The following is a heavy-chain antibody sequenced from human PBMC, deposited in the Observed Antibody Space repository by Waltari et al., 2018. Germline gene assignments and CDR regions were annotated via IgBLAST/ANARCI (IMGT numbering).Heavy chain of an antibody. J-gene: IGHJ4*02. V-gene: IGHV3-30*02. Sequence: QVQLVESGGGVFQPGGSLRLSCAASGFTFSSYGMHWVRQAPGRGLEWVAFIRYDGSNKYYADSVKGRFTISRDNSKNTLYLQMNSLRAEDTAVYYCAKGTYYFDYWGQGTLVTVSS. CDR1: GFTFSSYG. CDR2: IRYDGSNK. CDR3: AKGTYYFDY.